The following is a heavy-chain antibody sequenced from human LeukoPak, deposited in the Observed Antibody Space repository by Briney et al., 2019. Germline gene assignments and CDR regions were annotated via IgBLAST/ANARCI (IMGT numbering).Heavy chain of an antibody. CDR2: ISAYNGNT. J-gene: IGHJ5*02. CDR3: ARAPYDILTGYSLNWFDP. Sequence: GASVKVSCKASGYTFTSYGISWVRQAPGQGLEWMGWISAYNGNTNYAQKFQGRVSITRDTSTYTGYLELRSLSSADTAVYFCARAPYDILTGYSLNWFDPWGQGTLVTVSS. V-gene: IGHV1-18*01. CDR1: GYTFTSYG. D-gene: IGHD3-9*01.